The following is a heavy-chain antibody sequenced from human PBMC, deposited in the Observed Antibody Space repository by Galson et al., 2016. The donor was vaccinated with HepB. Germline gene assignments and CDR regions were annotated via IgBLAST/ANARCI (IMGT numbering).Heavy chain of an antibody. V-gene: IGHV3-48*03. CDR3: ARYGDFPPQYDGMDV. CDR2: ISAGGNTI. J-gene: IGHJ6*04. D-gene: IGHD4-17*01. Sequence: SLRLSCAASGFTFSRYDMNRLRRAPGKGLEWVSYISAGGNTIYYADSVGGRFTVSRDNAKNSLLLQMRSLRAEDTAVYYCARYGDFPPQYDGMDVWGEGTTVTVSS. CDR1: GFTFSRYD.